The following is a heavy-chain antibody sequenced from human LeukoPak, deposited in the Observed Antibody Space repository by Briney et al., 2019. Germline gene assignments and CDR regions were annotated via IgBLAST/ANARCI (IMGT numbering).Heavy chain of an antibody. CDR2: IRYDGSNK. D-gene: IGHD2-2*01. CDR3: AKDGVVVVPAASPYYYYMDV. CDR1: GFTFSSYG. V-gene: IGHV3-30*02. Sequence: PGGSLRLSCAASGFTFSSYGMHWVRQAPGKGLEWVAFIRYDGSNKYYADSVKGRFTIPRDNSKNTLYLQMNSQRAEDTAVYYCAKDGVVVVPAASPYYYYMDVWGKGTTVTVSS. J-gene: IGHJ6*03.